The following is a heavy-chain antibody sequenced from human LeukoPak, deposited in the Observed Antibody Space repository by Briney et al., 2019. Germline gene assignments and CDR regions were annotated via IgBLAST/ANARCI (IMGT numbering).Heavy chain of an antibody. CDR2: IGGGGEST. CDR1: GFTFSSYA. Sequence: GGSLRLSCAASGFTFSSYAMSWVRQAPAKGLEWVSTIGGGGESTYYADSVKGRFTISRDNSKNTVYLQMNSLRAEDTAVYYCAKTGGAKYFQHWGQGTLVTVSS. CDR3: AKTGGAKYFQH. V-gene: IGHV3-23*01. J-gene: IGHJ1*01. D-gene: IGHD2-8*02.